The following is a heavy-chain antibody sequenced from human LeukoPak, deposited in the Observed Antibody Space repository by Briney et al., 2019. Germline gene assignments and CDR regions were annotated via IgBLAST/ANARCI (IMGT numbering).Heavy chain of an antibody. Sequence: PSETLSLTCNVSGGSISSGSYYWSWIRQPPGKGLEWIGYIYYSGSTNYNPSLRSRVTISVDTSKNQFSLKLSSVTAADTAVYYCARAVSSSGWFLNWFDPWGQGTLVTVSS. CDR2: IYYSGST. CDR1: GGSISSGSYY. V-gene: IGHV4-61*01. J-gene: IGHJ5*02. D-gene: IGHD6-19*01. CDR3: ARAVSSSGWFLNWFDP.